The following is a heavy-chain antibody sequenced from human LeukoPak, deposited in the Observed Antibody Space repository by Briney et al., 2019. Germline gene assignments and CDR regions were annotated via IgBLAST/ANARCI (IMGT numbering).Heavy chain of an antibody. Sequence: GASVKVSCKASGYTFTSYGISWVRQAPGQGLEWMGWISAYNGNTNYAQKLQGRVTMTTDTSTSTAYMELRSLRSDDTAVYYCARLPLPDPDYCYYYMDVWGKGTTVTVSS. J-gene: IGHJ6*03. CDR2: ISAYNGNT. CDR1: GYTFTSYG. V-gene: IGHV1-18*01. CDR3: ARLPLPDPDYCYYYMDV. D-gene: IGHD1-14*01.